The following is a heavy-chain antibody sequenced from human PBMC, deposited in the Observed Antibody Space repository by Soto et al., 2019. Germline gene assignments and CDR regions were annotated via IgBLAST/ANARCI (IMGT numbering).Heavy chain of an antibody. V-gene: IGHV3-33*01. CDR3: AREGAVAGSQDF. CDR2: IWYDGSKK. J-gene: IGHJ4*02. D-gene: IGHD6-19*01. CDR1: GFIFSDYG. Sequence: QVQLVESGGGVVQPGKSLRLSCAASGFIFSDYGIHWVRQAPGKGLEWVALIWYDGSKKYYADSVKGRFTVSRDNIDITLYLEMNSLRVEYSAVYYCAREGAVAGSQDFWGQGTLVTVSS.